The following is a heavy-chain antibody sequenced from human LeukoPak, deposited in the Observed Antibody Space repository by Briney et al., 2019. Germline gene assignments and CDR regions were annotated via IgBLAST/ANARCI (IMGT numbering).Heavy chain of an antibody. D-gene: IGHD6-19*01. J-gene: IGHJ4*02. CDR3: ARIGGIAVAGTDY. CDR1: GGSISSYY. CDR2: IYYSGST. Sequence: SETLSLTCTVSGGSISSYYWSWIRQPPGKGLEWIGYIYYSGSTNYNPSLKSRVTISVDTSKNQFSLKLSSVTAADTAVYYCARIGGIAVAGTDYWGQGTLVTVSS. V-gene: IGHV4-59*01.